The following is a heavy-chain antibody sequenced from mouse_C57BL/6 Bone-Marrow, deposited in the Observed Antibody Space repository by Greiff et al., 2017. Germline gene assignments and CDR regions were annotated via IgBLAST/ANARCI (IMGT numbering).Heavy chain of an antibody. CDR1: GFTFSSYG. CDR2: ISSGGSYT. D-gene: IGHD1-1*01. Sequence: EVMLVESGGDLVKPGGSLKLSCAASGFTFSSYGMSWVRQTPDKRLEWVATISSGGSYTYYPDSVKGRFTISRDNAKNTLYLQMSSLKSEDTAMYYCARWGKYYDSRGWYLDVWGTGTTVTVSS. CDR3: ARWGKYYDSRGWYLDV. J-gene: IGHJ1*03. V-gene: IGHV5-6*01.